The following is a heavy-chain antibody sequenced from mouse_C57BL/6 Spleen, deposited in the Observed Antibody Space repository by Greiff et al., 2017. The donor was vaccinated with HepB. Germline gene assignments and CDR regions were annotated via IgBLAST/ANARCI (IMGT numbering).Heavy chain of an antibody. CDR3: ARGAYYYGSSYDWYFDV. J-gene: IGHJ1*03. Sequence: EVKLEESGGDLVKPGGSLKLSCAASGFTFSSYGMSWVRQTPDKRLEWVATISSGGSYTYYPDSVKGRFTISRDNAKNTLYLQMSSLKSEDTAMYYCARGAYYYGSSYDWYFDVWGTGTTVTVSS. D-gene: IGHD1-1*01. CDR2: ISSGGSYT. V-gene: IGHV5-6*02. CDR1: GFTFSSYG.